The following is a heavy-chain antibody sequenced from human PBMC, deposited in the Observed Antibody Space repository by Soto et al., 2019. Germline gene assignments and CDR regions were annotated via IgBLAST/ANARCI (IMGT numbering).Heavy chain of an antibody. Sequence: QVHLVQSGAEVKKPGSSVKVSCKAAGGTFSTYTLIWVRQAPGQGLEWMGRIIPMLAVTNSAQRFQGRVTLTADKSTSTAFMELTILRSHDKAVYYCYSRSWSAKTFDIRGQGTMVTVSS. CDR1: GGTFSTYT. J-gene: IGHJ3*02. CDR2: IIPMLAVT. CDR3: YSRSWSAKTFDI. V-gene: IGHV1-69*02. D-gene: IGHD4-4*01.